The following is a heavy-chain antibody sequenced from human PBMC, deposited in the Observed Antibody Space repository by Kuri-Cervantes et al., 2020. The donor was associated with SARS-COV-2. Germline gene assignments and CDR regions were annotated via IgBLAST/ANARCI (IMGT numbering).Heavy chain of an antibody. CDR2: ISYDGSNK. V-gene: IGHV3-30-3*01. J-gene: IGHJ4*02. Sequence: GGSLRLSCAASGFTFSSYAMSWVRQAPGKGLEWVAVISYDGSNKYYADSVKGRFTISRDNSKNTLYLQMNSLRAEDTAVYYCAREGLELSPFDYWGQGTLVTVSS. CDR1: GFTFSSYA. CDR3: AREGLELSPFDY. D-gene: IGHD1-7*01.